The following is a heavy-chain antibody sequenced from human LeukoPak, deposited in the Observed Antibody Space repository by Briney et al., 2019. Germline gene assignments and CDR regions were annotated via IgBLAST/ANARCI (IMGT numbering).Heavy chain of an antibody. J-gene: IGHJ4*02. CDR2: IYPADSDI. V-gene: IGHV5-51*01. CDR1: GYSINNYW. CDR3: ARGDGAYCGGDCHPGDY. D-gene: IGHD2-21*02. Sequence: GESLKISCKGSGYSINNYWIAWVRQMPGKGLEWMGIIYPADSDIRYSPSFQGQVTISADKSISTAYLQWNSLKASDTAMYYCARGDGAYCGGDCHPGDYWGQGTLVTVSS.